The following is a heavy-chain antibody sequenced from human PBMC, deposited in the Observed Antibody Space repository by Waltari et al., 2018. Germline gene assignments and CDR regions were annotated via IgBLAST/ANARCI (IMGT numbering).Heavy chain of an antibody. CDR2: MNIDGIGE. CDR1: GFTFSSYW. V-gene: IGHV3-74*01. J-gene: IGHJ4*02. D-gene: IGHD4-4*01. Sequence: EVQLVESGGTLVQPGGSLRLSCAVSGFTFSSYWMHWVRQAPGQGLVGLARMNIDGIGEVYADSVKGRFTISRDNAKNTLYLQMNSLRADDTAVYYCARGVPDYSSLAYWGQGTLVTVSS. CDR3: ARGVPDYSSLAY.